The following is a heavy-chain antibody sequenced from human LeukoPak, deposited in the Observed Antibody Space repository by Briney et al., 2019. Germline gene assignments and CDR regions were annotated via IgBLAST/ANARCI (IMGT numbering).Heavy chain of an antibody. CDR2: ISGSGSST. Sequence: GGSLRLSCAASGFTFSSFAMSWVRQAPGKGLEWVSTISGSGSSTYYADSVKGRFTISRDNSKNTLYLQMNSLRAEDTALYYCAVCGDGYKYWGQGTLVTVSS. CDR1: GFTFSSFA. V-gene: IGHV3-23*01. J-gene: IGHJ4*02. D-gene: IGHD5-24*01. CDR3: AVCGDGYKY.